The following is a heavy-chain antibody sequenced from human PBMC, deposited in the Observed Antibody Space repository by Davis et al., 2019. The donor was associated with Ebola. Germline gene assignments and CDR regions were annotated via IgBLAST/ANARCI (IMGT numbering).Heavy chain of an antibody. CDR2: ISGHGDIT. D-gene: IGHD6-19*01. CDR3: AKDRGSSGWYPIDY. Sequence: GESLKISCAASGFALSSHAMSWVRQAPEKGLEWVSAISGHGDITHYADSVKGRFTISRDNFKNTLYLQMNSLRAEDTAVYYCAKDRGSSGWYPIDYWGQGTLVTVSS. J-gene: IGHJ4*02. CDR1: GFALSSHA. V-gene: IGHV3-23*01.